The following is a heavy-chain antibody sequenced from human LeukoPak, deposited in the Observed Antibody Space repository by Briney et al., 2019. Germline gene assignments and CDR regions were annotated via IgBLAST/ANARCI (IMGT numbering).Heavy chain of an antibody. J-gene: IGHJ6*02. CDR2: ISYNGSP. D-gene: IGHD3-9*01. V-gene: IGHV4-59*01. Sequence: SETLSLTCTVSGDSISNSYWSWIRQPPGKGLEWIGSISYNGSPDYSPSLKSRVTISADTSKNQFSLILTSVTAADTAVYYCARDHWLLSSKTWYYYGLVVWGQGTTVTVSS. CDR1: GDSISNSY. CDR3: ARDHWLLSSKTWYYYGLVV.